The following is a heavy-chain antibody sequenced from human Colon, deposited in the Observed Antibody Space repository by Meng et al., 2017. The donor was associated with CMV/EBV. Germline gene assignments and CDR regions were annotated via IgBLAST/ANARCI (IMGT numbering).Heavy chain of an antibody. D-gene: IGHD6-25*01. J-gene: IGHJ6*02. CDR3: ASLLIAATGCYYGMDV. CDR1: GFTFSSYS. V-gene: IGHV3-21*01. Sequence: GGSLRLSCAASGFTFSSYSMNWVRQAPGKGLEWVSSISSSSSYIYYADSVKGRFTISRDNAKNSLYLQMNSLRAEDTAVYYCASLLIAATGCYYGMDVWGQGTTVTVSS. CDR2: ISSSSSYI.